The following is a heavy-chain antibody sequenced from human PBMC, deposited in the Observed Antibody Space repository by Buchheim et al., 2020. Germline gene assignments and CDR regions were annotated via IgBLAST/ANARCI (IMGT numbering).Heavy chain of an antibody. J-gene: IGHJ4*02. V-gene: IGHV4-59*01. Sequence: QVQLQESGPGLVKPSETLSLTCTVSGGSISSYYWSWIRQPPGKGLEWIGYIYYSGSTNHNPSLKSRVTISVDTSKNQFSLKLSSVTAADTAVYYCARARYSGYDSNFDYWGQGTL. CDR3: ARARYSGYDSNFDY. CDR2: IYYSGST. D-gene: IGHD5-12*01. CDR1: GGSISSYY.